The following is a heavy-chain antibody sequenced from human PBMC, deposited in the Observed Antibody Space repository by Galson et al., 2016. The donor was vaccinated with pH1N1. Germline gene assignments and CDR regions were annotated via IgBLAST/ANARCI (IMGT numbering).Heavy chain of an antibody. J-gene: IGHJ4*02. CDR1: GFTFSSFA. CDR2: ISYNGGST. V-gene: IGHV3-64*01. CDR3: ARDLRPSSSGYYSLDY. D-gene: IGHD3-22*01. Sequence: SLRLSCAASGFTFSSFAMHWVRQAPGKGLEYVSAISYNGGSTYYGNSVKARFTISRDNSKNTLYLQMGSLRADDTAVYYCARDLRPSSSGYYSLDYWGQGTLVTVSS.